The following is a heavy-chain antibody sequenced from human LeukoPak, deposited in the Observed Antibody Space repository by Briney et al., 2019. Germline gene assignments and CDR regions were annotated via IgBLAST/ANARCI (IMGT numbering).Heavy chain of an antibody. CDR3: ARDFPPHGYSGSSR. Sequence: GGSLRPSCAASGFTVSSNYMSWVRQAPGKGLEWVSVIYSGGSTYYADSVKGRFTISRDNSKNTLYLQMNSLRAEDTAVYYCARDFPPHGYSGSSRWGQGTLVTVSS. D-gene: IGHD1-26*01. J-gene: IGHJ4*02. CDR1: GFTVSSNY. CDR2: IYSGGST. V-gene: IGHV3-53*01.